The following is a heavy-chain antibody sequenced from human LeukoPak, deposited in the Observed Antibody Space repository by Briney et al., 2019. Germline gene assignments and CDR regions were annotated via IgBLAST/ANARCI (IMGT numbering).Heavy chain of an antibody. CDR3: ARVWCDSSGSSWFDP. CDR1: GGSISSGGYY. Sequence: SETLSLTCTVSGGSISSGGYYWSWIRQHPGKGLEWIGYIYYSGSTYYNPSLKSRVTISVDTSKNQFSLKLSSVTAADTAVYYCARVWCDSSGSSWFDPWGQGTLVTVSS. D-gene: IGHD3-22*01. J-gene: IGHJ5*02. CDR2: IYYSGST. V-gene: IGHV4-31*03.